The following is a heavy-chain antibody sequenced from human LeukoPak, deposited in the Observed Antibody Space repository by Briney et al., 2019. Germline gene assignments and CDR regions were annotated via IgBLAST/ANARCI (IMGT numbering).Heavy chain of an antibody. CDR3: ARGKAAAGEYNWFDP. V-gene: IGHV4-34*01. D-gene: IGHD6-13*01. CDR1: GGSFSGYY. Sequence: SETLSLTCAVYGGSFSGYYWSWIRQPPGKGLXXXXEINHSGSTNYNPSLKSRVTISVDTSKNQFSLKLSSVTAADTAVYYCARGKAAAGEYNWFDPWGQGTLVTVSS. CDR2: INHSGST. J-gene: IGHJ5*02.